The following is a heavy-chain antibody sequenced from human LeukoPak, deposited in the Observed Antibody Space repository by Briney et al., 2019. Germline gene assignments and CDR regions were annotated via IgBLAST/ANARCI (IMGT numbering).Heavy chain of an antibody. Sequence: PSGTLSLTCAVSGGSISSSNWWSWVRQPPGKGLEWIGEIYHSGSTNYNPSLKSRVTISVDKSKNQFSLKLSSVTAADTAVYYCARTPSSGWYGGSDYYFDYWGQGTLVTVSS. CDR2: IYHSGST. V-gene: IGHV4-4*02. J-gene: IGHJ4*02. CDR3: ARTPSSGWYGGSDYYFDY. D-gene: IGHD6-19*01. CDR1: GGSISSSNW.